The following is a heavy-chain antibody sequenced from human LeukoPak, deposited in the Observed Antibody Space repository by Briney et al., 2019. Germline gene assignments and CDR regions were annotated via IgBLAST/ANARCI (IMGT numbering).Heavy chain of an antibody. V-gene: IGHV1-69*05. Sequence: SVKVSCKASGGTFSSYAISWVRQAPGQGLEWMGGIIPIFGTANYAQKFQGRVTITTDESTSTAYMELSSLRSEDTAVYYCARDICSSTSCKIAYFDYWGQGTLVTVSS. CDR3: ARDICSSTSCKIAYFDY. CDR1: GGTFSSYA. D-gene: IGHD2-2*01. CDR2: IIPIFGTA. J-gene: IGHJ4*02.